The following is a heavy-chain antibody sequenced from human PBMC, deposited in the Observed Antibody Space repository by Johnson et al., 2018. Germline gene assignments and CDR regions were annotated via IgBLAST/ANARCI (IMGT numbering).Heavy chain of an antibody. D-gene: IGHD1-26*01. Sequence: EVQLVESGGGLVQPGRSLRLSCAASGFTFDDYAMHWVRQAPGKGLEWVSGISWHSGSIGYADSVKGRFTISRDKAKNSLYLQMNSLRAEDTALYYCGKGSGPAYYYYYMDVWGKGTTVTVSS. CDR1: GFTFDDYA. CDR2: ISWHSGSI. V-gene: IGHV3-9*01. CDR3: GKGSGPAYYYYYMDV. J-gene: IGHJ6*03.